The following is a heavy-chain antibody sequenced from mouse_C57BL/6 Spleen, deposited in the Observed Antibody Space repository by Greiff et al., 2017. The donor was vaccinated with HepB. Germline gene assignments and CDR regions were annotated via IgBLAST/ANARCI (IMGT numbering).Heavy chain of an antibody. J-gene: IGHJ2*01. CDR1: GYNFTSYW. CDR3: ARIYYGTKSYFDY. D-gene: IGHD1-1*01. V-gene: IGHV1-7*01. Sequence: QVQLKESGAELAKPGASVKLSCKASGYNFTSYWMHWVKQRPGQGLEWIGYINPSSGYTKYNQKFKDKATLTADKSSSTAYMQLSSLTYEDSAVYYCARIYYGTKSYFDYWGQGTTLTVSS. CDR2: INPSSGYT.